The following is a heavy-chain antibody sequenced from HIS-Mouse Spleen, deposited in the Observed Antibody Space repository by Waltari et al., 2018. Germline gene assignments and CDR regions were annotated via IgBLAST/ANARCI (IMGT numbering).Heavy chain of an antibody. D-gene: IGHD6-13*01. V-gene: IGHV4-39*07. CDR3: AREIPYSSSWYDWYFDL. J-gene: IGHJ2*01. CDR1: GGSMSSSSYY. CDR2: IYYSVRT. Sequence: QLQLQESGPGLVKPSETLSLTCTVSGGSMSSSSYYWGWIRQPPGKGLEWIGSIYYSVRTYYNPALKSRVTISVDTSKNQCSLKLSSVTAADTAVYYCAREIPYSSSWYDWYFDLWGRGTLVTVSS.